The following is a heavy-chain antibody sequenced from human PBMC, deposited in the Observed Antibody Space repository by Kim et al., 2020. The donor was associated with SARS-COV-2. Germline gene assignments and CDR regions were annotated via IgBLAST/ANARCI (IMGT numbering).Heavy chain of an antibody. CDR3: ARGRGTVITYYYYYMDV. CDR1: GGSFSGYY. D-gene: IGHD4-4*01. Sequence: SETLSLTCAVYGGSFSGYYWSWIRQPPGKGLEWIGEINHSGSTNYNPSLKSRVTISVDTSKNQFSLKLSSVTAADTAVYYCARGRGTVITYYYYYMDVWG. CDR2: INHSGST. V-gene: IGHV4-34*01. J-gene: IGHJ6*03.